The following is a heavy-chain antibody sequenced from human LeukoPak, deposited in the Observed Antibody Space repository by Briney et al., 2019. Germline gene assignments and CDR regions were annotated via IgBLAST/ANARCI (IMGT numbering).Heavy chain of an antibody. Sequence: SETLSLTCAVYGGSFSGYYWSWIRQPPGKGLEWIGEINHSGSTNYNPSLKSRVTISVDTSKNQFSLKLSSVTAADTAVYYCARGADYGSGSLESGYWGRGTLVTVSS. D-gene: IGHD3-10*01. CDR2: INHSGST. CDR1: GGSFSGYY. CDR3: ARGADYGSGSLESGY. J-gene: IGHJ4*02. V-gene: IGHV4-34*01.